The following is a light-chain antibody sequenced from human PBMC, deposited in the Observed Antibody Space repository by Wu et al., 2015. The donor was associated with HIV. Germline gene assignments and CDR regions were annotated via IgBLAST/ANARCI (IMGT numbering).Light chain of an antibody. CDR3: QQSYSAPYT. CDR2: AAS. V-gene: IGKV1-39*01. CDR1: QSIGNY. J-gene: IGKJ2*01. Sequence: DIQMTQSPSSLPASVGDRVSITCRASQSIGNYLNWYQQKLGKAPKLLIYAASSLQGGVPSGFSGSGSGTDFTLTITSLQPEDVATYYCQQSYSAPYTFGQGTKLEIK.